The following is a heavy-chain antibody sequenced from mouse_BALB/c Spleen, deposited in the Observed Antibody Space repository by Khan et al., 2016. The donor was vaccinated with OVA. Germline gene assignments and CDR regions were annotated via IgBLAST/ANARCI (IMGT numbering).Heavy chain of an antibody. CDR3: TRRDYEAMDY. CDR1: GFNITDYY. Sequence: VQLQQSGAELVRPGALVKLSCKASGFNITDYYIHWVKQRPEQGLEWIGWIDPENGNTIYDPKFQGKASITADTSSNTASLQLSSLTSEDTAVYYCTRRDYEAMDYWGQGTSVTVSS. V-gene: IGHV14-1*02. CDR2: IDPENGNT. D-gene: IGHD2-4*01. J-gene: IGHJ4*01.